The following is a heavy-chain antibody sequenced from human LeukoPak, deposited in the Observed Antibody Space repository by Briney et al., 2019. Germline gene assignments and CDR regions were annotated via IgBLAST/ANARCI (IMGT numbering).Heavy chain of an antibody. D-gene: IGHD3-10*02. Sequence: HVASVKVSCTASGGTFSSYGISWVRQAPGQGLEWMGGIIPIFGTANYAQKFQGRVTITADESTSTAYMELSSLRSEDTAVYYCARGSMFRSYYYGMDVWGQGTTVTVSS. CDR1: GGTFSSYG. J-gene: IGHJ6*02. CDR3: ARGSMFRSYYYGMDV. CDR2: IIPIFGTA. V-gene: IGHV1-69*13.